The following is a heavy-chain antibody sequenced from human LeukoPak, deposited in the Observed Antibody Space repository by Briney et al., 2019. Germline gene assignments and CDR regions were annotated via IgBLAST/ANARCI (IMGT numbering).Heavy chain of an antibody. V-gene: IGHV3-30*03. CDR1: GIIFSNYG. CDR2: ISYDGSNK. CDR3: ASDSGGYSYGLDY. J-gene: IGHJ4*02. D-gene: IGHD5-18*01. Sequence: GRSLRLSCAASGIIFSNYGMHWVRQAPGKGLEWVAVISYDGSNKYYADSVKGRFTISRDNSENTLYLQMNSLRTEDTAFYYCASDSGGYSYGLDYWGQGTLVTVSS.